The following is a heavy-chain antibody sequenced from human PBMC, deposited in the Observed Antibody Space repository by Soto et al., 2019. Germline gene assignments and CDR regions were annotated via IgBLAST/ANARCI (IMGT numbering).Heavy chain of an antibody. CDR1: GGSISSSSYY. V-gene: IGHV4-39*01. Sequence: PSETLSLTCNVSGGSISSSSYYWGWIRQPPGKGLEWIGSIYYSGSTYYNPSLKSRVTISVDTSKNQFSLKLSSVTAADTAVYYCATKTGGGWEDGMDVWGRGTTVTVSS. D-gene: IGHD6-19*01. J-gene: IGHJ6*02. CDR3: ATKTGGGWEDGMDV. CDR2: IYYSGST.